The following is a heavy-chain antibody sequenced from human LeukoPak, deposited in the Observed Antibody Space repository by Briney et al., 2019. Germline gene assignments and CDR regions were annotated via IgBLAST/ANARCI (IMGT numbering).Heavy chain of an antibody. J-gene: IGHJ6*02. CDR1: GYTFTSYG. CDR3: ARGDIEVVPAAREYYGTDV. V-gene: IGHV1-18*01. CDR2: ISAYNGNT. Sequence: ASVKVSCKASGYTFTSYGISWVRQAPGQGLEWMGWISAYNGNTNYAQKLQGRVTMTTDTSTSTAYMELRSLRSDDTAVYYCARGDIEVVPAAREYYGTDVWGQGTTVTVSS. D-gene: IGHD2-2*01.